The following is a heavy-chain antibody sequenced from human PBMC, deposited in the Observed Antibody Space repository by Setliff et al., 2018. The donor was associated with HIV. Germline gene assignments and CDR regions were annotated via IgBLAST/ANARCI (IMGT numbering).Heavy chain of an antibody. V-gene: IGHV4-4*09. CDR3: ARRSDWFDP. CDR2: IYTSGNT. J-gene: IGHJ5*02. Sequence: PSETLSLTCTVSGAGISGYSWSWIRQPPGKGLEWIGCIYTSGNTNYDPSLKSRVTISVDTSKNQFSLKLASVTAADTAVYFCARRSDWFDPWGQGTLVTVSS. CDR1: GAGISGYS.